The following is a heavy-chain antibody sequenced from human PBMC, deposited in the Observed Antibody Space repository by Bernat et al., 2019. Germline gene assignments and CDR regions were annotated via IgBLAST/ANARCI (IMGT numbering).Heavy chain of an antibody. J-gene: IGHJ6*02. CDR2: IYSGGST. V-gene: IGHV3-66*01. CDR3: ALWFDRPVSYYYSMDV. Sequence: EVQLVESGGGLVQPGGSLRLSCAASGFTASSNYMSWVRQAPGKGLEWVSVIYSGGSTYYADSVKGRFTISRDNSKNTLYLQMNSLRAEDTAVYYCALWFDRPVSYYYSMDVWGQGTTVTVSS. D-gene: IGHD3-10*01. CDR1: GFTASSNY.